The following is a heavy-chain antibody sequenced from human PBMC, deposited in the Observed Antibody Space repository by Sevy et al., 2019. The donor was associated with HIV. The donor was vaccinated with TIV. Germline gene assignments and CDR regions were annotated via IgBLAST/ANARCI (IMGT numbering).Heavy chain of an antibody. D-gene: IGHD5-18*01. CDR2: ISYDGSNK. V-gene: IGHV3-30-3*01. CDR3: ARARAIQLWSYFDY. J-gene: IGHJ4*02. Sequence: GGSLRLSCAASGFTFSSYAMHWVRQAPGKGLEWVAVISYDGSNKYYADSVKGRFTISRDNAKNTLYLQMNSLRAEDTAVYYCARARAIQLWSYFDYWGQGTLVTVSS. CDR1: GFTFSSYA.